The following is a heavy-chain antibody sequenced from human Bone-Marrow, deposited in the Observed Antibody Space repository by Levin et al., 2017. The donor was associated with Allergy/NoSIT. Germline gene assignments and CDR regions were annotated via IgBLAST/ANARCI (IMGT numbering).Heavy chain of an antibody. J-gene: IGHJ4*02. Sequence: GGSLRLSCAASGFIFSNYAMNWVRQAPGKGLEWVSAISGTGGSTYYADSMKGRITISRDNSNNTVYLLMNSLRAEDTAVYYCARRHDYLNGSGLWGQGTLVTVSS. CDR2: ISGTGGST. D-gene: IGHD3-10*01. V-gene: IGHV3-23*01. CDR1: GFIFSNYA. CDR3: ARRHDYLNGSGL.